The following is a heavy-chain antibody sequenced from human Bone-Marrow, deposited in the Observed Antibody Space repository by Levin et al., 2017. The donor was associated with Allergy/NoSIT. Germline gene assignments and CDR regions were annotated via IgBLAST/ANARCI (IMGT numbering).Heavy chain of an antibody. Sequence: SQTLSLTCTVSGASISSPYWSWVRQPPGKGLEWIGYIYYSGSTNYNPSLNSRVTISLDTSKNEVSLKLTSVTAADTAVYYCARSSVGGVIDTFDSWGQGTLVTVSS. CDR1: GASISSPY. D-gene: IGHD3-16*02. CDR2: IYYSGST. V-gene: IGHV4-59*11. CDR3: ARSSVGGVIDTFDS. J-gene: IGHJ4*02.